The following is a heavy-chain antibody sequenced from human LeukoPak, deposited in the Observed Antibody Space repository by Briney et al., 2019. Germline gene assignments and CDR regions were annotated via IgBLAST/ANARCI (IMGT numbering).Heavy chain of an antibody. CDR3: ASLVQGFPDCFRY. D-gene: IGHD2-21*02. Sequence: SVKVSCKASGGTFSSYAISWVRQAPGQGLEWMGGIIPIFGTANYAQKFQGRVTITADESTSTAYMELSSLRSEDTAVYYCASLVQGFPDCFRYWGQGTLVTVSS. CDR2: IIPIFGTA. V-gene: IGHV1-69*01. J-gene: IGHJ4*02. CDR1: GGTFSSYA.